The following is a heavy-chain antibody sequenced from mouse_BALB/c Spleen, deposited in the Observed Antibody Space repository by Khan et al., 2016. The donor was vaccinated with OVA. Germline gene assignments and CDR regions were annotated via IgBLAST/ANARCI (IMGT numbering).Heavy chain of an antibody. CDR2: ISSTGST. D-gene: IGHD1-1*01. Sequence: EVKLQESGPGLVKPSQSLSLTCTVTGYAITSDYAWNWIRQFPGNKLEWMGYISSTGSTSYNPSLKSRISITRDTSKNQFFLQLNSVTTEDTATYYCASGRLLLRFPDYFDYWDQGTTLTVSS. J-gene: IGHJ2*01. CDR3: ASGRLLLRFPDYFDY. CDR1: GYAITSDYA. V-gene: IGHV3-2*02.